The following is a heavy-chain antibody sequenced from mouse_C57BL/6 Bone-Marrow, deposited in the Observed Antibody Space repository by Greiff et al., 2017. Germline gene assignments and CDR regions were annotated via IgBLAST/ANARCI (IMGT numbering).Heavy chain of an antibody. V-gene: IGHV1-59*01. CDR1: GYTFTSYW. CDR3: ASENDYYGSAWFAY. D-gene: IGHD1-1*01. J-gene: IGHJ3*01. CDR2: IDPSASYT. Sequence: QVQLQQPGAELVRPGTSVKLSCKASGYTFTSYWMHWVKQRPGQGLEWIGEIDPSASYTNYNQKFKGKSTLTVDKSSSTAYMQLSSLTSEDSAVYYCASENDYYGSAWFAYWGQGTLVTVSA.